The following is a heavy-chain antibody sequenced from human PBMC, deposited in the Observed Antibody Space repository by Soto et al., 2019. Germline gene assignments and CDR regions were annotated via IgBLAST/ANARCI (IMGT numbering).Heavy chain of an antibody. CDR1: GGTFSSYA. J-gene: IGHJ6*02. Sequence: PSVKVSCKASGGTFSSYAISWLRQSPGQGLEWMGGIIPIFGTANYAQKFQGRVTITADESTSTAYMELSSLRSEDTAVYYCAADRMVYALYYYYGMDVWGQGTTVTVSS. D-gene: IGHD2-8*01. CDR2: IIPIFGTA. CDR3: AADRMVYALYYYYGMDV. V-gene: IGHV1-69*13.